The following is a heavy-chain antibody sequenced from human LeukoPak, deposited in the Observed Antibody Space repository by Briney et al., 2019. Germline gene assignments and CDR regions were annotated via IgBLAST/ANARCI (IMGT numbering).Heavy chain of an antibody. CDR2: IRYDGSNK. D-gene: IGHD7-27*01. Sequence: QPGRSLRLSCAASGFTFSTYGMHWVRQAPGKGLEWVAFIRYDGSNKYYADSVKGRFTISRDNSENTLYLQMSGLRAEDTAVYHCAKGTGDTGYYFDYWGQGTLVTVSS. J-gene: IGHJ4*02. CDR1: GFTFSTYG. CDR3: AKGTGDTGYYFDY. V-gene: IGHV3-30*02.